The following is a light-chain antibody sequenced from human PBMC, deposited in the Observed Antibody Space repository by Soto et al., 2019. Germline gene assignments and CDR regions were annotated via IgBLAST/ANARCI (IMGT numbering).Light chain of an antibody. V-gene: IGKV1-33*01. CDR2: DAS. CDR3: QQCNTLPLT. Sequence: DVQMTQTPSSVSASVGDRVTITCQASQDINNCLNWYQQKPGKAPKLLMYDASKLETGVPSRYSGSGSGTDFIFTIISLQPDDFATYYCQQCNTLPLTFGGGTKVDVK. J-gene: IGKJ4*01. CDR1: QDINNC.